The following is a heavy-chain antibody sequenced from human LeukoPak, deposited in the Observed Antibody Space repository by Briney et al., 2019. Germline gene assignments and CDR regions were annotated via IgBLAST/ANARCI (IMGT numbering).Heavy chain of an antibody. Sequence: PGGSLRLSCAASGFTFSSYGMHWVRQAPGKGLEWVAFIRYDGSNKYYADSVKGRFTISRDNSKNTLYLQMNSLRAEDTAVYYCAKDSSRDIVVVPAANYFDYWGQGTLVTVSS. CDR3: AKDSSRDIVVVPAANYFDY. CDR1: GFTFSSYG. J-gene: IGHJ4*02. D-gene: IGHD2-2*01. CDR2: IRYDGSNK. V-gene: IGHV3-30*02.